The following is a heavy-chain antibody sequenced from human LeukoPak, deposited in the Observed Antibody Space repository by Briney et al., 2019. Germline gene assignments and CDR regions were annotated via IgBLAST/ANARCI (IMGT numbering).Heavy chain of an antibody. CDR3: AKAFITPYYYYGMDV. Sequence: GGSLRLSCAASGFAFSSYGMHWVRQAPGRGLEWVAVISYDGSNKDYADSVKGRFTISRDNSKNTLYLQMNSLRAEDTAVYYCAKAFITPYYYYGMDVWGQGTTVTVSS. CDR2: ISYDGSNK. J-gene: IGHJ6*02. V-gene: IGHV3-30*18. CDR1: GFAFSSYG. D-gene: IGHD3-16*02.